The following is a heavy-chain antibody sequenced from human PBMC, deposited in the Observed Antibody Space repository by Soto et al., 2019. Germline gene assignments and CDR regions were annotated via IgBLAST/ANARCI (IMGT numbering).Heavy chain of an antibody. CDR2: IFYSGST. D-gene: IGHD3-16*01. V-gene: IGHV4-31*03. Sequence: QVQLQESGPGLVKPSQTLSLTCTVSGGSISSGGYYWTWIRQHPGKGLEWIGYIFYSGSTYYSPSLRSRVTISLDTSKNQFSLKLSSVTVADTAVYFCARMDPPRAGWGEFDAFDIWGQGTMVTVSS. CDR3: ARMDPPRAGWGEFDAFDI. CDR1: GGSISSGGYY. J-gene: IGHJ3*02.